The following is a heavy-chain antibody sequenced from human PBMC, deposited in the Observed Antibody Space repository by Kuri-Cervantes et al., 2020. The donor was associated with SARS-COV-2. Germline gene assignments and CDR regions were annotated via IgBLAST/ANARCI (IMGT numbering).Heavy chain of an antibody. CDR2: FDPEDGET. J-gene: IGHJ4*02. V-gene: IGHV1-24*01. CDR3: ATFGGSYPKYYFDY. Sequence: ASVKVSCKASGYTFTSYYMHWVRQAPGKGLEWMGGFDPEDGETIYAQKFQGRVTMTEDTSTDTAYMELSSLRSEDTAVYYCATFGGSYPKYYFDYWGQGTLVTVSS. D-gene: IGHD1-26*01. CDR1: GYTFTSYY.